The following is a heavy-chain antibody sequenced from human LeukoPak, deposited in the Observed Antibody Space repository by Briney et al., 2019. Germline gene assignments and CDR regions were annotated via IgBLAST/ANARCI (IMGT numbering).Heavy chain of an antibody. J-gene: IGHJ4*02. V-gene: IGHV3-23*01. CDR2: ISGSGGST. CDR1: GFTFSSYA. CDR3: AKDSYYDSSGYPYYFDY. Sequence: GGSLRLSCAASGFTFSSYAMSWVRQAPGKGLEWVSAISGSGGSTYYADSVKGRFTISRDNSKNTLYLQMNSLRAEDTAVYYCAKDSYYDSSGYPYYFDYWGQGTLVTVSS. D-gene: IGHD3-22*01.